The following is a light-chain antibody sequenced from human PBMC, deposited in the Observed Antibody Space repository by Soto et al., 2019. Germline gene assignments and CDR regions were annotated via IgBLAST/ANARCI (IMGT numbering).Light chain of an antibody. CDR1: QDIDKS. V-gene: IGKV1-33*01. CDR3: LQFAYIPPIT. Sequence: IRVTQSPSSLSASVGDRVTITCQTSQDIDKSLNWYQQKPGKAPKLLIYDASNLETGVPSTFSGTGSGTHFTFTITGLRPEDFGTYYCCLQFAYIPPITCGPGTKVD. J-gene: IGKJ3*01. CDR2: DAS.